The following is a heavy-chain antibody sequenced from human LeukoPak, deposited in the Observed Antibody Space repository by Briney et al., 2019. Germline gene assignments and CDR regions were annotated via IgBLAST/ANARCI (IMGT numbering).Heavy chain of an antibody. Sequence: ESGPTLVNPTQTLTLTCTFSGFSLSTSGMCVSWIRQPPGKALEWLARIDWDDDKYYSTSLKTRLTISKDTSKNQVVLTMTNMDPVDTATYYCARMHLGYCSGGSCLEAAADGVDVWGQGTTVTVSS. CDR1: GFSLSTSGMC. D-gene: IGHD2-15*01. CDR3: ARMHLGYCSGGSCLEAAADGVDV. V-gene: IGHV2-70*11. CDR2: IDWDDDK. J-gene: IGHJ6*02.